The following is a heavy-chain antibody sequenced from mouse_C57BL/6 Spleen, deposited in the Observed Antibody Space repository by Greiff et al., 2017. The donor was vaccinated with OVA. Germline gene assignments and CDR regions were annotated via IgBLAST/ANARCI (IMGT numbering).Heavy chain of an antibody. D-gene: IGHD1-1*01. V-gene: IGHV1-76*01. Sequence: LVESGAELVRPGASVKLSCKASGYTFTDYYINWVKQRPGQGLEWIARIYPGSGNTYYNEKFKGKATLTAEKSSSTAYMQLSSLTSEDSAVYFCARERPYGAMDYWGQGTSVTGSS. CDR1: GYTFTDYY. CDR2: IYPGSGNT. J-gene: IGHJ4*01. CDR3: ARERPYGAMDY.